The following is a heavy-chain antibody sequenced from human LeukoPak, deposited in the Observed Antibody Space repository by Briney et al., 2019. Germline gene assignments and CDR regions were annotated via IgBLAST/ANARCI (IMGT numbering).Heavy chain of an antibody. Sequence: SETLSLTCTVSGGSISSYYWSWIRQPAGKGLEWIGRIYTSGSTNYNPSLKSRVTISVDTSKNQFSLKLSSVTAADTAVYYCARGWGSLGGNWFDPWGQGTLVTVSS. V-gene: IGHV4-4*07. D-gene: IGHD3-16*01. CDR2: IYTSGST. J-gene: IGHJ5*02. CDR1: GGSISSYY. CDR3: ARGWGSLGGNWFDP.